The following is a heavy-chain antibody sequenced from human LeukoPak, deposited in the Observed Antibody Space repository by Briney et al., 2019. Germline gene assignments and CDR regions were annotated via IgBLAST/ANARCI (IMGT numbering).Heavy chain of an antibody. V-gene: IGHV3-48*02. D-gene: IGHD2-2*01. J-gene: IGHJ4*02. CDR1: GFTFSSYS. CDR3: ARGTGPSIVVARGAFDY. Sequence: GGSLRLSCAASGFTFSSYSMNWVRHAPGKGLEWVSYISSSSSTIYYADSVEGRFTISRDNAKNSLYLQMNSLRDEDTAVYYCARGTGPSIVVARGAFDYWGQGTLVTVSS. CDR2: ISSSSSTI.